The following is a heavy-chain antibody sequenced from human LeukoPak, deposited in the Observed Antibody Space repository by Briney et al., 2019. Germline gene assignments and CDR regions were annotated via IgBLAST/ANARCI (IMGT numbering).Heavy chain of an antibody. V-gene: IGHV1-2*02. Sequence: ASVKVSCKASGYTFTGYDMHWVRQAPGQGLEWMGWINPNSGGTNYAQKFQGRVTMTRDTSISTAYMELSRLRSDDTAVYYCARGYCSSTSCYPFDYWGQGTLVTVSS. J-gene: IGHJ4*02. CDR3: ARGYCSSTSCYPFDY. CDR2: INPNSGGT. D-gene: IGHD2-2*01. CDR1: GYTFTGYD.